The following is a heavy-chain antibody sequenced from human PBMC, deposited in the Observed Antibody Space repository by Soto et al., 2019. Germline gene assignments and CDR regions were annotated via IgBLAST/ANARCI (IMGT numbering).Heavy chain of an antibody. V-gene: IGHV1-2*02. J-gene: IGHJ5*02. CDR3: ARDSVWYYDFWSGPRDNWFDP. CDR1: GYTFTGYY. D-gene: IGHD3-3*01. Sequence: ASVEVSCKASGYTFTGYYMHWVRQAPGQGLEWMGWINPNSGGTNYAQKFQGRVTMTRDTSISTAYMELSRLRSDDTAVYYCARDSVWYYDFWSGPRDNWFDPWGQGTLVTVSS. CDR2: INPNSGGT.